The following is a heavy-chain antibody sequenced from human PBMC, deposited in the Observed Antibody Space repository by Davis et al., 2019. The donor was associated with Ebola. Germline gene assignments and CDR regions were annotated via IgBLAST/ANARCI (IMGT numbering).Heavy chain of an antibody. CDR2: IYYSGIT. Sequence: MPSETLSLTCTVSGGSIISSSSYWGWIRQPPRKGLEWIGSIYYSGITYYNPSLKSRVTISVDTSKNQFSLKLSSVTAADTAVYYCARGLPMIVDIQHWGQGTLVTVSS. CDR3: ARGLPMIVDIQH. D-gene: IGHD3-22*01. V-gene: IGHV4-39*07. J-gene: IGHJ1*01. CDR1: GGSIISSSSY.